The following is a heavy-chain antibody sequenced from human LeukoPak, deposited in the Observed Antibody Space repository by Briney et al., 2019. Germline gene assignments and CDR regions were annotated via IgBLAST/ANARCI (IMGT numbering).Heavy chain of an antibody. J-gene: IGHJ4*02. CDR3: ARIGSSSYIDY. CDR1: EFTFSNYA. Sequence: GGSLRLSCAASEFTFSNYAMSWVRQAPGKGLEWVSAISGSGGSTYYADSVRGRFTISRDNSKNTLYLQMNSLKAEDTAVYYCARIGSSSYIDYWGQGTLVTVSS. V-gene: IGHV3-23*01. CDR2: ISGSGGST. D-gene: IGHD1-26*01.